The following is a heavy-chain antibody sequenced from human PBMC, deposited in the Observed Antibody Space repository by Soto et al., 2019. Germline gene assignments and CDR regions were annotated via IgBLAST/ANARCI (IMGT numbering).Heavy chain of an antibody. CDR3: AHRGFVIGDFDY. CDR2: IYWDDDK. V-gene: IGHV2-5*02. CDR1: GFSLSTKGVS. Sequence: QITLKESGPTLVKPTQTLTLTCTFSGFSLSTKGVSVGWIRQPPGKALEWLALIYWDDDKRYSLSLKSRLTITKDTSKNQVVLTLTNMDPVDTATYYCAHRGFVIGDFDYWGQGTLVTVSS. D-gene: IGHD3-10*01. J-gene: IGHJ4*02.